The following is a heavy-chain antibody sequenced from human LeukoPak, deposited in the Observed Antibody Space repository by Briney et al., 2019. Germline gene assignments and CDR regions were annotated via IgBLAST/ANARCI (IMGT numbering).Heavy chain of an antibody. D-gene: IGHD5-18*01. CDR1: GFTFDDYA. CDR2: ISWNSGSI. V-gene: IGHV3-9*03. J-gene: IGHJ4*02. CDR3: AKGGYSYGHAYFDY. Sequence: PGGSLRLSCAASGFTFDDYAMHWVRQAPGKGLEWVSGISWNSGSIGYADSVKGRFTISRDNAKNSLYLQMNSLRAEDMALYYCAKGGYSYGHAYFDYWGQGTLVTVSS.